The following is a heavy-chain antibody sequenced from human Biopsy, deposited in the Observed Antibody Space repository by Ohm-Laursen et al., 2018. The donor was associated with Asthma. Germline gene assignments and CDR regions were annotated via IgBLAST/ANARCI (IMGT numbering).Heavy chain of an antibody. V-gene: IGHV3-53*01. CDR2: IYSGGST. CDR1: GFTVTTHY. D-gene: IGHD6-13*01. J-gene: IGHJ6*02. CDR3: ARQPIAEPGASFYDYYGMDV. Sequence: SLRLSCAATGFTVTTHYMSWVRQAPGKGLEWVSVIYSGGSTYYADSVKGRFTISRDSSKNTLFLQMDSLRAEDTAVYYCARQPIAEPGASFYDYYGMDVWGQGTTVTVSS.